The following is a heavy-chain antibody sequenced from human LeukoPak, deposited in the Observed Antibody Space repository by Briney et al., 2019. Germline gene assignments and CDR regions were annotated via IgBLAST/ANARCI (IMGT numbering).Heavy chain of an antibody. CDR3: ARAMGVIAYYYYGMDV. J-gene: IGHJ6*02. Sequence: ASVKVSCKASGYTFTSYYMHWVRQAPGQGLEWMGIINPSGGSTSYAQKFQGRVTMTRDTSTSTVYMELSSLRSEDTAVYYCARAMGVIAYYYYGMDVWGQGTTVTVSS. CDR2: INPSGGST. D-gene: IGHD3-16*02. CDR1: GYTFTSYY. V-gene: IGHV1-46*01.